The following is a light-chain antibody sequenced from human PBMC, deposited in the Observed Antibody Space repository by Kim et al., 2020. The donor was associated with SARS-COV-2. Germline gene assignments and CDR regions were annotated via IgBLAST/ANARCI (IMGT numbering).Light chain of an antibody. CDR2: GAS. V-gene: IGKV3-20*01. CDR1: QSVGTTY. J-gene: IGKJ5*01. CDR3: QQYGSSPPIT. Sequence: PGEGAPLPCRASQSVGTTYLAWYQQKPGQPLRLLIYGASSRAIGIPDRFSGSGSGTDFTLTISRLEPEDFGVYYCQQYGSSPPITFGQGTRLEIK.